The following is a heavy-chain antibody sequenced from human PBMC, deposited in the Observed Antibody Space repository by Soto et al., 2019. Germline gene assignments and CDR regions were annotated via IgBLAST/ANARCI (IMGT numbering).Heavy chain of an antibody. Sequence: QVQLVESGGGVVQPGRSLRLSCATSGFSFSWYTMHWVRLAPGKGREWVALISKDGSNKYYADSVKGRFSISRDNSKNTLDLQMDSLRPEDRALYYCAGEAGVTLDYWGQGTLVAVSS. CDR3: AGEAGVTLDY. CDR2: ISKDGSNK. D-gene: IGHD3-3*01. V-gene: IGHV3-30-3*01. J-gene: IGHJ4*02. CDR1: GFSFSWYT.